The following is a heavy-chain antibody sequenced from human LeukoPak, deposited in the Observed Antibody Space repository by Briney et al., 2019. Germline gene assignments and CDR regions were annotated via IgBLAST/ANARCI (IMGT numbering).Heavy chain of an antibody. D-gene: IGHD3-22*01. CDR1: RFTFNTYP. Sequence: GGSLRLSCAASRFTFNTYPMHWVRQAPGKGLEWVALIRDDGAKTNYADSVSGRFTISRDNSRSTVYLQMNSLKPDDTAVYYCATQTITLVVVISPFDYWGQGALVTVSS. V-gene: IGHV3-30*02. CDR3: ATQTITLVVVISPFDY. J-gene: IGHJ4*02. CDR2: IRDDGAKT.